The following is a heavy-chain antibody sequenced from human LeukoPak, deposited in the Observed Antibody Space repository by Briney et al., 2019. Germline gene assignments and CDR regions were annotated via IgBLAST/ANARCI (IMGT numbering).Heavy chain of an antibody. V-gene: IGHV3-7*01. CDR2: IKQDGSEK. CDR3: ARDKGGYSYGYDY. CDR1: GFTFSSYW. J-gene: IGHJ4*02. Sequence: PGGSLRLSCAASGFTFSSYWMSRVRQAPGKGLEWVANIKQDGSEKYYVDSVKGRFTISRDNAKNSLYLQMDSLRVEDTAGYYCARDKGGYSYGYDYWGQGTLVTVSS. D-gene: IGHD5-18*01.